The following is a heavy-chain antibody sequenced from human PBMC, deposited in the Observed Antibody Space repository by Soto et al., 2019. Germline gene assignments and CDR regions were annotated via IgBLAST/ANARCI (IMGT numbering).Heavy chain of an antibody. CDR1: GGSVSSGSYY. D-gene: IGHD2-8*01. CDR2: IYYRGSA. J-gene: IGHJ4*02. V-gene: IGHV4-61*01. CDR3: ARVNGGPYYSDY. Sequence: SETLSLTCTVSGGSVSSGSYYWSWIRQPPGKGLEWIGYIYYRGSANYNPSLKSRVTISVDTSKNQFSLKLNSVTAADTAVYFCARVNGGPYYSDYWGRGTLVTVSS.